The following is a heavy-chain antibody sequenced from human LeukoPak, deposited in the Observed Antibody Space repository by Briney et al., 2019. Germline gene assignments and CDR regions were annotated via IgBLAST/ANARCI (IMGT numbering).Heavy chain of an antibody. Sequence: ASVKVSCKASGYTFTGYYIHWVRQAPGQGLEWMGWINPNSGDTNYAQKFQGRVTMTRDTSISTAYMELSRLRSEGTAVYYCVRAGYDLWSDQWGQGTLVTVSS. CDR3: VRAGYDLWSDQ. D-gene: IGHD3-3*01. CDR2: INPNSGDT. V-gene: IGHV1-2*02. J-gene: IGHJ5*02. CDR1: GYTFTGYY.